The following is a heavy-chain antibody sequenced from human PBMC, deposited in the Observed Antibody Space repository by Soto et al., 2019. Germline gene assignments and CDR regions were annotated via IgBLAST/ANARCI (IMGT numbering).Heavy chain of an antibody. V-gene: IGHV3-21*01. CDR3: ARDWVGYCSGGSCYNDMTFDY. J-gene: IGHJ4*02. CDR2: ISSSSSYI. Sequence: GGSLRLSCAASGFTFSSYSMNWVRQAPGKGLEWVSSISSSSSYIYYADSVKGRFTISRDNAKNSLYLQMNSLRAEDTAVYYCARDWVGYCSGGSCYNDMTFDYWGQGTLVTVSS. D-gene: IGHD2-15*01. CDR1: GFTFSSYS.